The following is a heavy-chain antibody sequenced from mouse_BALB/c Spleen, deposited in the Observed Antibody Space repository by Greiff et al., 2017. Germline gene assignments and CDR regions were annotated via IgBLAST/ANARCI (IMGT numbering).Heavy chain of an antibody. D-gene: IGHD1-1*01. CDR1: GYTFTDYA. V-gene: IGHV1S137*01. J-gene: IGHJ1*01. Sequence: QVHVKQSDAELVKPGASVKISCKGSGYTFTDYAMHWVKQSHAKSLEWIGVISTYSGNTNYNQKFKGKATMTVDKSSSTAYMELARLTSEDSAIYYCARNYYGSINWYFDVWGAGTTVTVSS. CDR3: ARNYYGSINWYFDV. CDR2: ISTYSGNT.